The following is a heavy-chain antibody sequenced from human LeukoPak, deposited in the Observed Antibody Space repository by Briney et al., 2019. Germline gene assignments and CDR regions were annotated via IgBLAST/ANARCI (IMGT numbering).Heavy chain of an antibody. CDR2: IIPIFGTA. CDR3: SSQWISSSFPPRAGWFDP. D-gene: IGHD6-6*01. V-gene: IGHV1-69*05. CDR1: GGTFSSYA. J-gene: IGHJ5*02. Sequence: SVKVSCKASGGTFSSYAISWVRQAPGQGLEWMGGIIPIFGTANYAQKFQGRVTITTDESTSTAYMELSSLRSEDTAVYYCSSQWISSSFPPRAGWFDPWGQGTLVTVSS.